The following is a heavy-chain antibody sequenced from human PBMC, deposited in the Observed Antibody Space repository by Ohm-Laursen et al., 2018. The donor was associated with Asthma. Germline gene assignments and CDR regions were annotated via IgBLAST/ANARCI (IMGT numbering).Heavy chain of an antibody. CDR2: IWYDGSNK. V-gene: IGHV3-33*01. J-gene: IGHJ4*02. Sequence: SLRLSCAASGFIFSNYGMHWVRQAPGKGLEWVAVIWYDGSNKYYADSVKGRFTISRDNSKSTLYLQMNSLRAEDTAVYYCARDVMEWYLPAFDFWGQGTLVTVSS. CDR3: ARDVMEWYLPAFDF. CDR1: GFIFSNYG. D-gene: IGHD3-3*01.